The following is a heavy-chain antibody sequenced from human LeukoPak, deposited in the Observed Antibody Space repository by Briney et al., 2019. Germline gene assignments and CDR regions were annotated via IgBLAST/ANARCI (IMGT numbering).Heavy chain of an antibody. CDR1: GFTFSSYE. J-gene: IGHJ4*02. CDR2: ISASGDTI. V-gene: IGHV3-48*03. CDR3: ASGLGYSYGYKFDY. Sequence: GGSLRLSCAASGFTFSSYEMNWVRQAPGKGLEWVSFISASGDTIYYTDSVKGRFTISRDNAKNALYLQMNSLRAEDTAVYYCASGLGYSYGYKFDYWGQGTLVTVSS. D-gene: IGHD5-18*01.